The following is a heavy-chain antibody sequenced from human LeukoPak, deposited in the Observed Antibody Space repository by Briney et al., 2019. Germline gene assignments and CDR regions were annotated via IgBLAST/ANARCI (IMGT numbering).Heavy chain of an antibody. V-gene: IGHV4-34*01. CDR1: GGSFSGYY. Sequence: PSETLSLTCAVYGGSFSGYYWSWIRQPPGKGLEWIGEINHSGSTNYNPSLKSRVTISVDTSKNQFSLKLSSVTAADTAVYYCARDPGGNSAFDYWGQGTLVTVSS. D-gene: IGHD4-23*01. J-gene: IGHJ4*02. CDR2: INHSGST. CDR3: ARDPGGNSAFDY.